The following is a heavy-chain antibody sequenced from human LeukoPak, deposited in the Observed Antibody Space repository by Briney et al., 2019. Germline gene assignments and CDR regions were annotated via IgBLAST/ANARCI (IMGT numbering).Heavy chain of an antibody. J-gene: IGHJ4*02. CDR3: LMCTNGWN. CDR2: INSDGSTT. V-gene: IGHV3-74*01. Sequence: GGSLRLSCAVSGSTISNYYMHWVRQAPGKGLVWVSRINSDGSTTVYADSVKGRFTISRDNAKNTLYLQTNSLRAEDTAMYYCLMCTNGWNWGQGTLVTVSS. D-gene: IGHD2-8*01. CDR1: GSTISNYY.